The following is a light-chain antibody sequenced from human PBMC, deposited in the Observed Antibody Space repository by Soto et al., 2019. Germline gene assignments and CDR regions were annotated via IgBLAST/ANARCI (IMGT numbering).Light chain of an antibody. V-gene: IGKV1-33*01. Sequence: DIQMTQSPSSLSASVGDRVTITCQASQDINNYLNWYQQKPRKAPNLLIFDASDLEAGVPSRFSGSGSGTDFTLTISSLQPEDVATYYCQQYDNLPWTFGQGTKVEIK. CDR3: QQYDNLPWT. J-gene: IGKJ1*01. CDR1: QDINNY. CDR2: DAS.